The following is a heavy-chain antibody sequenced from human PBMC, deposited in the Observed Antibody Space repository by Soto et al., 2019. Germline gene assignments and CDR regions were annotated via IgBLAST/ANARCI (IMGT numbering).Heavy chain of an antibody. Sequence: QVQLQESGPGLVESSGTLSLTCAVYGGSITSGHWWTWVRQSPGKGLEWIGEISLNGDINYSPSLRSRVSVSMDMSRNHLPRRLTPVTAADTAVYYCATRETRNGGPVWGPGTVVTVSS. V-gene: IGHV4-4*02. D-gene: IGHD2-8*01. CDR3: ATRETRNGGPV. CDR1: GGSITSGHW. CDR2: ISLNGDI. J-gene: IGHJ4*03.